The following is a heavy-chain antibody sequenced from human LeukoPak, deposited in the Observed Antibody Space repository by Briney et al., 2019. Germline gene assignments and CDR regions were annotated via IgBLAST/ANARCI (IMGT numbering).Heavy chain of an antibody. CDR2: IKQDGGET. V-gene: IGHV3-7*01. CDR1: GFPFSSYW. J-gene: IGHJ3*02. CDR3: ARYSTAAGRSVDAFDI. Sequence: GGSLRLSCAASGFPFSSYWMAWVRQAPGKGLEWVASIKQDGGETFYVDSVKGRFTISRDNAKNSLYLQMNSLRAEDTAVYYCARYSTAAGRSVDAFDIWGQGTMVTVSS. D-gene: IGHD6-13*01.